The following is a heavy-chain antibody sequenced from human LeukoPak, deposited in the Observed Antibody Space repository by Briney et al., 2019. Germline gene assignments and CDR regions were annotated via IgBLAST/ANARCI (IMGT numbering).Heavy chain of an antibody. CDR2: IYYSGST. Sequence: PSETLSLTCTVSGGSISSSSYYWGWIRQPPGKGLEWIGSIYYSGSTYHNPSVKSRVTISVVTSKNQFSLRLSSMTAADTAVYYCVRVGCRAGICYLGADAFDLWGQGTVVTVSS. V-gene: IGHV4-39*07. CDR1: GGSISSSSYY. CDR3: VRVGCRAGICYLGADAFDL. J-gene: IGHJ3*01. D-gene: IGHD2-15*01.